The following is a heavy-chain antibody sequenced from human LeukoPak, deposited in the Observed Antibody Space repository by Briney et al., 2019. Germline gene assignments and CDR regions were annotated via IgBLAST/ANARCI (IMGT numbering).Heavy chain of an antibody. J-gene: IGHJ4*02. CDR2: IKEDGSEK. CDR3: ARASYGYGPFDY. Sequence: GGSLRLSCAASGFTFSSYSMNWVRQAPGKGLEWVANIKEDGSEKNYVDSVKGRFTISRDNAKNSLYLQMNSLRAEDTAVYYCARASYGYGPFDYWGQGTLVTVSS. D-gene: IGHD5-18*01. V-gene: IGHV3-7*04. CDR1: GFTFSSYS.